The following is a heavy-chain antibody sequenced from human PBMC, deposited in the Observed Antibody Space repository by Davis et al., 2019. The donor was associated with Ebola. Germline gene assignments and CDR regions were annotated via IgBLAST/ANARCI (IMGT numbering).Heavy chain of an antibody. V-gene: IGHV4-34*01. D-gene: IGHD2-21*02. J-gene: IGHJ4*02. CDR3: ARRHIVVVTAIDY. Sequence: SETLSLTCAVYGGSFSGYYWSWFRQPPGKGLEWIGEINHSGSTNYNPSLKSRVTISVDTSKNQFSLKLSSVTAADTAVYYCARRHIVVVTAIDYWGQGTLVTVSS. CDR2: INHSGST. CDR1: GGSFSGYY.